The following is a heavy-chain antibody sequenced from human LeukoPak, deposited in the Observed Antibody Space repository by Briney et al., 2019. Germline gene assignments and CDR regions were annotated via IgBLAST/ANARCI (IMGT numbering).Heavy chain of an antibody. CDR2: IYYSGST. V-gene: IGHV4-61*01. J-gene: IGHJ6*03. Sequence: SETLSLTCTVSGGSVSSSTYFWNWIRQPPGKGLEWIGYIYYSGSTNYNPSLKSRVTISVDTSKNQFSLKLSSVTAADTAVYYCARGVRRDTYDFWSGHYAYYYMDVWGKGTTVTVSS. D-gene: IGHD3-3*01. CDR3: ARGVRRDTYDFWSGHYAYYYMDV. CDR1: GGSVSSSTYF.